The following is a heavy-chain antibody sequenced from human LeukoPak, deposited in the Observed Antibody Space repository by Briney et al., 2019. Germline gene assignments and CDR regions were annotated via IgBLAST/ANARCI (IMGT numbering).Heavy chain of an antibody. CDR1: RFTFSSYA. J-gene: IGHJ6*02. V-gene: IGHV3-23*01. CDR2: ISGSGDST. CDR3: AKAGTIFPYYGMDV. D-gene: IGHD3-3*01. Sequence: GGSLRLSCAASRFTFSSYAMSWVRQAPGKGLEWVSDISGSGDSTHYAESVKGRFTISRDNPKNTLYLQMNSLRAEDTAVYYCAKAGTIFPYYGMDVWGQGTTVTVSS.